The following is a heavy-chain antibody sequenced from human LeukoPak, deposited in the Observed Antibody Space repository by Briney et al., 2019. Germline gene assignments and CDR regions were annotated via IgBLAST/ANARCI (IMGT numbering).Heavy chain of an antibody. Sequence: GASVKVSCKASGCIFNSYGIGWVRQAPGQGLEWMGWINVYNGNANYAHKFQGRVTMTTDTSTSTAYMEMRSLRSDDTAVYYCARDVGNYYDSSGYTFEHWGQGTLVTVSS. D-gene: IGHD3-22*01. J-gene: IGHJ4*02. V-gene: IGHV1-18*01. CDR2: INVYNGNA. CDR3: ARDVGNYYDSSGYTFEH. CDR1: GCIFNSYG.